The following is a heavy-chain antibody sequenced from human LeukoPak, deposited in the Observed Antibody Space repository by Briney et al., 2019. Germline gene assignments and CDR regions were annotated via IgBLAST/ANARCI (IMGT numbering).Heavy chain of an antibody. V-gene: IGHV1-3*01. CDR2: INAGNGNT. Sequence: GASVKVSCKASGYTFSSYAMHWVRQAPGQRLEWMGWINAGNGNTKYSQKFQDRVTITRDTSASTAYMELSSLRSEDTAVYYCAIHCTGGSCSRSYYFDYWGQGTLVTVSS. J-gene: IGHJ4*02. CDR1: GYTFSSYA. CDR3: AIHCTGGSCSRSYYFDY. D-gene: IGHD2-15*01.